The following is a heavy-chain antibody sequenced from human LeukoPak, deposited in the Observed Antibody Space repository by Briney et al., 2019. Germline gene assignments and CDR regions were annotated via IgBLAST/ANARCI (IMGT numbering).Heavy chain of an antibody. J-gene: IGHJ6*02. Sequence: GGSLRLSCAASRFTFSSYGMHWVRQAPGKGLEWVAVISYEGINKYYADSVKGRFTISRDNSKNMLYLQMNSLRAEDTAVYYCAKDRDHGSGSYNGMDVWGQGTTVTVSS. CDR3: AKDRDHGSGSYNGMDV. CDR2: ISYEGINK. CDR1: RFTFSSYG. V-gene: IGHV3-30*18. D-gene: IGHD3-10*01.